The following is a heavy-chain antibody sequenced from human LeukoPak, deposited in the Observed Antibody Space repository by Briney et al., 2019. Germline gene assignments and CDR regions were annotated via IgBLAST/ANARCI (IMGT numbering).Heavy chain of an antibody. Sequence: ASVKVSCKASGYTFTGYYMHWVRQAPGQGPEWMGWINPNSGGTNYAQKFQGRVTMTRDTSISTAYMELSRLRSDDTAVYYCARAINYYGPFDYWGQGTLVTVSS. D-gene: IGHD3-10*01. CDR2: INPNSGGT. J-gene: IGHJ4*02. V-gene: IGHV1-2*02. CDR3: ARAINYYGPFDY. CDR1: GYTFTGYY.